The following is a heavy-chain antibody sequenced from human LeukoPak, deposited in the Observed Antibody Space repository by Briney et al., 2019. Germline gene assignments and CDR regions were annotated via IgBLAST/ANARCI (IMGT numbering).Heavy chain of an antibody. CDR1: GFTFSSYA. Sequence: GGSLRLSXAASGFTFSSYAMSWVRQAPGKGLEWVSAISGSGGSTYYADSAKGRFTISRDNSKNTLYLQMNSLRAEDTAVYYCAKIMGHDYGDYSDAFDIWGQGTMVTVSS. J-gene: IGHJ3*02. CDR2: ISGSGGST. CDR3: AKIMGHDYGDYSDAFDI. V-gene: IGHV3-23*01. D-gene: IGHD4-17*01.